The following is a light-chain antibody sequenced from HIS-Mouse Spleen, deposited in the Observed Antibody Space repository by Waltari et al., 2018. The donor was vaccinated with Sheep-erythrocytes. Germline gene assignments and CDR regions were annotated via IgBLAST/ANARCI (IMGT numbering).Light chain of an antibody. CDR2: LGS. Sequence: DIVMTQSPLSLPVTPGEPASISCRPSQSLLHSNGYNYLDWYVQKPGQSPQLLIYLGSNRASGVPDMFSGSGSGTEFTLTISSMQSEDFAVYYCQQYNNWPLTFGGGTKVEIK. J-gene: IGKJ4*01. CDR3: QQYNNWPLT. CDR1: QSLLHSNGYNY. V-gene: IGKV2-28*01.